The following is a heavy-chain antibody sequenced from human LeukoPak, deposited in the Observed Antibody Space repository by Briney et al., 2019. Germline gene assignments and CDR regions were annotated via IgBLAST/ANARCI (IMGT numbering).Heavy chain of an antibody. Sequence: PSQTLSLTCAVSGVSITSDTYCWSWIRQPPGKGLEWIGYILHSGSTYYNPSLKSRVTISIDTSKSQFSLKLSSVTAADTAVYYCARTRDFWSGYFDYWGQGTLVPVSS. CDR1: GVSITSDTYC. D-gene: IGHD3-3*01. J-gene: IGHJ4*02. CDR3: ARTRDFWSGYFDY. CDR2: ILHSGST. V-gene: IGHV4-30-2*01.